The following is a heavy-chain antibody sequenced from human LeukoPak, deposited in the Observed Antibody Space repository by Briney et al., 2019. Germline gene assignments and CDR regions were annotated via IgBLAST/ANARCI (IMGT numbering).Heavy chain of an antibody. CDR1: GFTFSSYG. Sequence: GRSLRLSCAASGFTFSSYGMHWVRQAPGKGLEWVAVIWYDGSNKYYADSVKGRFTISRDNSKNTLYLQMNSLRAEDTAVYYCAREWGSPGSSLSYYFDYWGQGTLVTVSS. CDR2: IWYDGSNK. D-gene: IGHD3-16*01. J-gene: IGHJ4*02. V-gene: IGHV3-33*01. CDR3: AREWGSPGSSLSYYFDY.